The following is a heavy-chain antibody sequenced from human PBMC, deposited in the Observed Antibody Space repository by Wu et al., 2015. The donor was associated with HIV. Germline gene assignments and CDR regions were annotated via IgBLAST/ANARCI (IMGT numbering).Heavy chain of an antibody. J-gene: IGHJ1*01. Sequence: VQLVQSGAEVKKPGTSVTISCRVSGYIFTDFYLHWVQQAPGKGLEWMGLVDPEDGETTYAEKFQGRVTITADTSTSTAYMELTSLRSEDTAIYYCAASEVTTFIENEYFHHWGQGTLVTVSS. CDR3: AASEVTTFIENEYFHH. V-gene: IGHV1-69-2*01. CDR2: VDPEDGET. D-gene: IGHD4-17*01. CDR1: GYIFTDFY.